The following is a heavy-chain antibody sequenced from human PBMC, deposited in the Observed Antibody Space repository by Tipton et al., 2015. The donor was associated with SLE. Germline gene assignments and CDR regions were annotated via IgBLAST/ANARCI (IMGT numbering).Heavy chain of an antibody. CDR2: IFYSGST. CDR3: ARDRGRTRRGSDY. V-gene: IGHV4-59*02. J-gene: IGHJ4*02. Sequence: TLSLTCTVSDGSVSGYYWSWIRQPPGKGLEWIGYIFYSGSTNYNPSLKSRVTISVDTSENQVSLKLNSVTAADTAVYYCARDRGRTRRGSDYWGPGTLVTVSS. D-gene: IGHD2-15*01. CDR1: DGSVSGYY.